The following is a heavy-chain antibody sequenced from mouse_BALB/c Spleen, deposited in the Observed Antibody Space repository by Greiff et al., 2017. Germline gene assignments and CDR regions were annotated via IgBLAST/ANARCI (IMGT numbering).Heavy chain of an antibody. CDR2: IDPANGNT. CDR3: ARRGYYGSYWYFDV. CDR1: GFNIKDTY. D-gene: IGHD1-1*01. J-gene: IGHJ1*01. V-gene: IGHV14-3*02. Sequence: EVKLMESGAELVKPGASVKLSCTASGFNIKDTYMHWVKQRPEQGLEWIGRIDPANGNTKYDPKFQGKATITADTSSNTAYLQLSSLTSEDTAVYYCARRGYYGSYWYFDVWGAGTAVTVSS.